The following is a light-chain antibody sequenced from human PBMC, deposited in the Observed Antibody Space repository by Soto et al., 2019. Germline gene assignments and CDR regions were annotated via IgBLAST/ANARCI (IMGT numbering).Light chain of an antibody. V-gene: IGKV3D-20*02. CDR3: QQRSNWPPIT. J-gene: IGKJ5*01. CDR1: QSISNN. CDR2: GTS. Sequence: EIVLNQSPGTLSLSPGERVTLSCRASQSISNNHLAWYQQKPGQAPRLLIHGTSNRATGIPDRFSGSGSGTDFTLTISSLEPEDFAVYYCQQRSNWPPITFGQGTRLEIK.